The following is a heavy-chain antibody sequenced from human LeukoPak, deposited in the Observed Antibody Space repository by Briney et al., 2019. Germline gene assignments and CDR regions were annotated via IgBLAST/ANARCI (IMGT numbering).Heavy chain of an antibody. Sequence: PSETLSLTCTVSGYSISSGYYWGWIRQPPGKGLEWIGSIYHSGSTYYNPSLKSRVTISVDTSKNQFSLKLSSVTAADTAVYYCARPRREWFSSNGAFDIWGQGTMVTVSS. V-gene: IGHV4-38-2*02. CDR3: ARPRREWFSSNGAFDI. J-gene: IGHJ3*02. D-gene: IGHD3-3*01. CDR2: IYHSGST. CDR1: GYSISSGYY.